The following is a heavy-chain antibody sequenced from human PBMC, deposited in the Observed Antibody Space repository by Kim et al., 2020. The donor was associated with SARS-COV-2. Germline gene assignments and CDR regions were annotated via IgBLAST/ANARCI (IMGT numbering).Heavy chain of an antibody. CDR2: ISGDGSRI. Sequence: GGSLRLSCAASGFTFSSYLIHWVRQPPGKGLVWVSYISGDGSRINYADSVKGRFTISRDNAKNTMYLQMNSLRVEDTALYYCLGDPGWGQGTLVTVSS. CDR1: GFTFSSYL. CDR3: LGDPG. J-gene: IGHJ4*02. V-gene: IGHV3-74*01.